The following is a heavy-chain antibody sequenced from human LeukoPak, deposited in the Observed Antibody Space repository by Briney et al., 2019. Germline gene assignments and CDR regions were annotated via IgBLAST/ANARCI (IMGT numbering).Heavy chain of an antibody. Sequence: SVKVSCKASGGTFSSDAISWVRQAPGQGLEWMGGIIPIFGTANYAQKFQGRVTITTDESTSTAYMELSSLRSEDTAVYYCARGNILTGYGGVYWGQGTLVTVSS. J-gene: IGHJ4*02. CDR1: GGTFSSDA. CDR2: IIPIFGTA. D-gene: IGHD3-9*01. V-gene: IGHV1-69*05. CDR3: ARGNILTGYGGVY.